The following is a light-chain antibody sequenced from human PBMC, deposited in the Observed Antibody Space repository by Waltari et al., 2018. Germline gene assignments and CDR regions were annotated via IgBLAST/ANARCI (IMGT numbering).Light chain of an antibody. J-gene: IGKJ4*01. CDR1: QGISNY. V-gene: IGKV1-9*01. CDR3: QQLNSYPLT. Sequence: DIQLTQSPSFLSASVRDRVTITCRASQGISNYLAWYHQKQGKAPKLLIYSASTLQSGVPSRFSGSGYETEFSLTISSLQPADFATYYCQQLNSYPLTFGGGTKVEIK. CDR2: SAS.